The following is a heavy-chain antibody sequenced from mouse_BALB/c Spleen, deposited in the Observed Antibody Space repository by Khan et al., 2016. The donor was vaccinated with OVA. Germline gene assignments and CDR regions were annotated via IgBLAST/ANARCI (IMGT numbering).Heavy chain of an antibody. CDR3: ARSGYGGFAN. J-gene: IGHJ3*01. CDR2: INPNNGDT. D-gene: IGHD3-1*01. CDR1: GYTFTSYY. V-gene: IGHV1S81*02. Sequence: QVQLQQPGAELVKPGASVELSCKASGYTFTSYYLYWMKQRPGQGLEWIGGINPNNGDTNFSEKFKSKATLTVDKSSSTAYMQLSSLTSEDSAVYSGARSGYGGFANWGQGTRVTVSA.